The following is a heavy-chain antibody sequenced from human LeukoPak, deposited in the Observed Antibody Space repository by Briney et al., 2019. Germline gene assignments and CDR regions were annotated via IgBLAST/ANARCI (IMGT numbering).Heavy chain of an antibody. Sequence: GGSLRLSCAASGFTFSSCEMNWVRQAPGKGLEWVSYISSSGSTIYYADSVKGRFTISRDNAKNSLYLQMNSLRAEDTAVYYCAREKAEGADYWGQGTLVTVSS. D-gene: IGHD3-16*01. CDR1: GFTFSSCE. J-gene: IGHJ4*02. CDR2: ISSSGSTI. V-gene: IGHV3-48*03. CDR3: AREKAEGADY.